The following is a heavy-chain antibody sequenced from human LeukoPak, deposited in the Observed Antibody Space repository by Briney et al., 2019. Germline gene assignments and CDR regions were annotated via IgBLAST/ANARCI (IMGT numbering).Heavy chain of an antibody. Sequence: SETLSLTCAVSGGSISSGGYSWSWIRQPPGKGLEWIGYIYHSGSTYYNPSLRSRVTISVDRSKNQFSLKLSSVTAADTAVYYCARDYDGVLDYWGQGTLVTVSS. V-gene: IGHV4-30-2*01. CDR1: GGSISSGGYS. D-gene: IGHD3-3*01. J-gene: IGHJ4*02. CDR2: IYHSGST. CDR3: ARDYDGVLDY.